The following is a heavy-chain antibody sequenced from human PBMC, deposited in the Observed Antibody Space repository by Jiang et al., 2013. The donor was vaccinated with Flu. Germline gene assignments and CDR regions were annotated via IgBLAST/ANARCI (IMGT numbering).Heavy chain of an antibody. CDR3: ARPSQNTVSPFDY. V-gene: IGHV1-69*01. J-gene: IGHJ4*02. CDR2: A. D-gene: IGHD4-11*01. Sequence: ANYAQKFQGRVTITADESTSTAYMELSSLRSEDTAVYYCARPSQNTVSPFDYWGQGTLVTVSS.